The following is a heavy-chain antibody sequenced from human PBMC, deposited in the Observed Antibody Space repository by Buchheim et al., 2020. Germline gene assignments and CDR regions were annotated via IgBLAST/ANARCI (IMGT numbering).Heavy chain of an antibody. CDR1: GYSFTSYW. D-gene: IGHD3-22*01. V-gene: IGHV5-10-1*01. Sequence: EVQLVQSGAEVKKPGESLRISCKGSGYSFTSYWISWVRQMPGKGLEWMGRIDPSDSYTNYSPSFQGHVTISPDQSIRPAYLQWSSLKASDTAMYYCARHENGYPPYYDSSGYYCYWGQGTL. J-gene: IGHJ4*02. CDR3: ARHENGYPPYYDSSGYYCY. CDR2: IDPSDSYT.